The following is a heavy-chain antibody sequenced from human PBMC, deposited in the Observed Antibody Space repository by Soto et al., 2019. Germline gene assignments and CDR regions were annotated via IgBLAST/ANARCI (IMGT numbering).Heavy chain of an antibody. CDR1: GGSVSSTYW. D-gene: IGHD6-13*01. CDR2: IYHSGSA. Sequence: SETLSLTCAVSGGSVSSTYWWSWVRQPPGKGLEWIGEIYHSGSANYNPSLKSRVTISVDNSKNQFSRNLNSVTAADTAVYYCARYNAASGTYYFDYWGQGTLVTVSS. J-gene: IGHJ4*02. CDR3: ARYNAASGTYYFDY. V-gene: IGHV4-4*02.